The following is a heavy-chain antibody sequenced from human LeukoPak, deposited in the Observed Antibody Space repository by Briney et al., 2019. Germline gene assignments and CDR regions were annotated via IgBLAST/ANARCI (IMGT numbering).Heavy chain of an antibody. CDR3: ARGLLGIDY. Sequence: GGSLRLSCAASGFTLSSYWMHWVRHIPGKGLVWVSRIDTDERSTNYADSVKGRFTISRDSAKNTLYLQMNSLRVEDTAVYYCARGLLGIDYWGQGTLVTVSS. D-gene: IGHD2-15*01. CDR2: IDTDERST. CDR1: GFTLSSYW. V-gene: IGHV3-74*01. J-gene: IGHJ4*02.